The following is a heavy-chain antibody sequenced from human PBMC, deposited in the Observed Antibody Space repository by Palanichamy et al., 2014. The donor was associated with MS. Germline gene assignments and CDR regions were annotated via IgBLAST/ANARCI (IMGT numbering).Heavy chain of an antibody. CDR2: MNPNSGNT. CDR1: GYTFTSYD. CDR3: ARKGRFRAPDWFDP. D-gene: IGHD3-10*01. V-gene: IGHV1-8*01. J-gene: IGHJ5*01. Sequence: QVQLVQSGAEVKKPGASVKVSCKASGYTFTSYDINRVRQATGQGLEWMGWMNPNSGNTGYAQKFQGRVTMTRNTSISTAYMELSSLRSEDTAVYYCARKGRFRAPDWFDPWGQGTLVTVSS.